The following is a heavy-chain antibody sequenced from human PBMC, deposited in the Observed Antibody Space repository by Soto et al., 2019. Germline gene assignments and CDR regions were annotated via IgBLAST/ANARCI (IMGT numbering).Heavy chain of an antibody. V-gene: IGHV7-4-1*02. Sequence: ASVKVSCKASGYTFTSYAMNWVRQAPGQGLEWMGWINTNTGNPTYAQGFTGRFVFSLDTSVSTAYLQWSSLKASDTAMYYCAREGRPGYYYYGMDVWGQGTTVTVSS. CDR2: INTNTGNP. CDR3: AREGRPGYYYYGMDV. J-gene: IGHJ6*02. CDR1: GYTFTSYA.